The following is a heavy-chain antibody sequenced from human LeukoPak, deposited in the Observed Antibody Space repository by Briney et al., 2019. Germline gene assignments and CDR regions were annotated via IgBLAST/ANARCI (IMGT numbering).Heavy chain of an antibody. CDR1: GFTFDDYA. D-gene: IGHD4-23*01. V-gene: IGHV3-33*08. CDR3: ARDAPSYGGNSVFDY. Sequence: GRSLRLSCAASGFTFDDYAMHWVRQAPGKGLEWVAVIWYDGSNKYYADSVKGRFTISRDNSKNTLYLQMNSLRAEDTAVYYCARDAPSYGGNSVFDYWGQGTLVTVSS. J-gene: IGHJ4*02. CDR2: IWYDGSNK.